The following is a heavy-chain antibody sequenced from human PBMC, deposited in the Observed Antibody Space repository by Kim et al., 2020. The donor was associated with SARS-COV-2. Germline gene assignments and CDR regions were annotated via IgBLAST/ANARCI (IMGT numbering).Heavy chain of an antibody. CDR1: AFSLRTFG. J-gene: IGHJ5*01. D-gene: IGHD6-19*01. CDR3: SKDVYSSGWYNYFDS. CDR2: ISHDGSEK. Sequence: GGSLRLSCTASAFSLRTFGVHWVRQAAGKGLEWVAMISHDGSEKFYTDSVKGRFTLSRDDSQNTVHLEMNSLRAEDTPLYYCSKDVYSSGWYNYFDSCG. V-gene: IGHV3-30*18.